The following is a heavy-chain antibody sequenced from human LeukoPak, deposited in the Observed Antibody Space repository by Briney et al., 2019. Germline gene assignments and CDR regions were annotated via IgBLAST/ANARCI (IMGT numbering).Heavy chain of an antibody. V-gene: IGHV3-21*01. J-gene: IGHJ6*03. Sequence: PGGSLRLSCAASGFNFSTYNMNWVRQAPGKGLEWVSSISGTSSYIYYADSLKGRFTTSRDNAKNSLSLQMTSLRAEDTAVYYCARDVITIMGGLHYYMDVWGKGTTVTISS. CDR2: ISGTSSYI. CDR3: ARDVITIMGGLHYYMDV. CDR1: GFNFSTYN. D-gene: IGHD3-22*01.